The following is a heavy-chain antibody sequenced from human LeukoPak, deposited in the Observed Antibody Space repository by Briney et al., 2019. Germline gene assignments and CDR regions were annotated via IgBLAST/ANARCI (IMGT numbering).Heavy chain of an antibody. CDR3: ARDQGNGYLGDY. CDR1: GYTFIRYG. D-gene: IGHD3-22*01. V-gene: IGHV1-18*01. Sequence: ASVKVSCKASGYTFIRYGFSWVRQAPGQGLEWMGWISAYNGDTNYAQKVQGRVTMTTETSTTTAYMELRSLRSDDTAVYYCARDQGNGYLGDYWGQGTLVTVSS. CDR2: ISAYNGDT. J-gene: IGHJ4*02.